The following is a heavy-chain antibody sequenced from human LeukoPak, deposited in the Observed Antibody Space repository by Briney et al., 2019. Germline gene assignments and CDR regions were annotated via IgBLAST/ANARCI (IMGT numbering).Heavy chain of an antibody. Sequence: GGSLRLFCAASGSTFSSYWMSWVRQAPGKGLEWVANIKQDGSEKYYVDSVKGRFTISRDNAKNSPYLQMNSLRAEDTAVYYGARDVGYYDSHDAFDIWGQGTMVTVSS. CDR3: ARDVGYYDSHDAFDI. CDR1: GSTFSSYW. CDR2: IKQDGSEK. D-gene: IGHD3-22*01. V-gene: IGHV3-7*01. J-gene: IGHJ3*02.